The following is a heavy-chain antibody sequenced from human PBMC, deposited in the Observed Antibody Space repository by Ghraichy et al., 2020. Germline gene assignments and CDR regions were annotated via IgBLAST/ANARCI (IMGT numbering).Heavy chain of an antibody. Sequence: LNISCAASGFTFSSYAMSWVRQAPVKGLEWVSAISGSGGSTYYADSVKGRFTISRDNSKNTLYLQMNSLRAEDTAVYYCAKDGGLDTNRYYYYYGMDVWGQGTTVTVSS. CDR3: AKDGGLDTNRYYYYYGMDV. CDR2: ISGSGGST. J-gene: IGHJ6*02. CDR1: GFTFSSYA. V-gene: IGHV3-23*01. D-gene: IGHD2-2*01.